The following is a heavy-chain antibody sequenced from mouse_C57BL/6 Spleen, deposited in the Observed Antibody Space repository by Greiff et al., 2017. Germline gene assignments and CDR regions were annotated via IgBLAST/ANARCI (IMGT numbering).Heavy chain of an antibody. CDR2: IYPGDGGT. D-gene: IGHD1-1*02. Sequence: VQLQQPGPELVKPGASVKISCKASGYAFSSSWMNWVKQRPGQGLEWIGRIYPGDGGTNYNGKFKGKATLTADKSSSTAYMQLSSLTSGDSAVYFWARSHVGCGGNTLGFAYWGQGTLVTVSA. CDR3: ARSHVGCGGNTLGFAY. CDR1: GYAFSSSW. V-gene: IGHV1-82*01. J-gene: IGHJ3*01.